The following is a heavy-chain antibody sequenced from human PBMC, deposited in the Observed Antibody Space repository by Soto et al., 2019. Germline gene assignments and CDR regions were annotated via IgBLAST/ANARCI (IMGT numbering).Heavy chain of an antibody. D-gene: IGHD2-2*01. CDR3: ARHVPAAGYYYGMDV. V-gene: IGHV1-69*12. CDR2: FIPIFGAA. J-gene: IGHJ6*02. CDR1: GVTFSSYA. Sequence: QVQLVQSGAEVKKPGSSVKVSCKASGVTFSSYAISWVRQAPGQGLEWMGGFIPIFGAANYAQKFQGRVTITADESTSTAYMELSSLRSEDTAVYYCARHVPAAGYYYGMDVWGQGTTVTVSS.